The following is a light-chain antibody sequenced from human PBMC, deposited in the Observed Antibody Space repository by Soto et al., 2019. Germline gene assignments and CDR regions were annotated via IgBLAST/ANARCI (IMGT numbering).Light chain of an antibody. V-gene: IGLV7-43*01. CDR2: DTG. CDR1: TGPVTRGYY. CDR3: ILSSGGTEV. J-gene: IGLJ1*01. Sequence: QAVVTQEPSLTVSPGGTVTLTCASSTGPVTRGYYPNWFQQKPGQAPRALIYDTGIKHSWTPGRFSGSLLGGKAVLTLSGEQPEDEAEYYCILSSGGTEVFGPGTKLTVL.